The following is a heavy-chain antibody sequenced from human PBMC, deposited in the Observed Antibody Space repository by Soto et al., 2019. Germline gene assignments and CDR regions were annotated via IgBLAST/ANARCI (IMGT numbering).Heavy chain of an antibody. V-gene: IGHV3-23*01. D-gene: IGHD2-21*01. CDR2: ISGSAGST. CDR3: AKSFRRGAITVSVVVNPFEY. Sequence: GGSLRLSCEASGFSFGDYAMSWVRQAPGKGLEWVSGISGSAGSTYYADSVKGRFIVSRDNSRSTLFLQMNSLGAEDTAIYYCAKSFRRGAITVSVVVNPFEYWGQGAHVTVSS. CDR1: GFSFGDYA. J-gene: IGHJ4*02.